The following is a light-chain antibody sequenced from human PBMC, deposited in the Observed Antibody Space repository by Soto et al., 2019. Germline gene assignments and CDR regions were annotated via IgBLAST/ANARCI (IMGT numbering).Light chain of an antibody. V-gene: IGLV2-14*01. Sequence: QAVLTQPASVSGSLGQSITISCTGTSSDVGGYNYVSWYQQHPSKAPKLMIYEVSNRPSGVSNRFSGSKSGNTASLTISGLQAEDEADFYCSSYATSTTMVFGGGTKLTVL. CDR2: EVS. CDR3: SSYATSTTMV. J-gene: IGLJ2*01. CDR1: SSDVGGYNY.